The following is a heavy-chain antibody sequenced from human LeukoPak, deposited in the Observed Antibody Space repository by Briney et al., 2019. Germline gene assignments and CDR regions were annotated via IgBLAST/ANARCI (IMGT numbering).Heavy chain of an antibody. CDR1: GGSISSYY. CDR3: ATYCSGGSCYGGTFDY. Sequence: SETLSLTCTVSGGSISSYYWSWIRQPPGKGLEWIGYIYYSGSTNYNPSLKSRVTISVDTSKNQFSLKLSSVTAADTAVYYCATYCSGGSCYGGTFDYWGQGTLVTVSS. CDR2: IYYSGST. J-gene: IGHJ4*02. D-gene: IGHD2-15*01. V-gene: IGHV4-59*08.